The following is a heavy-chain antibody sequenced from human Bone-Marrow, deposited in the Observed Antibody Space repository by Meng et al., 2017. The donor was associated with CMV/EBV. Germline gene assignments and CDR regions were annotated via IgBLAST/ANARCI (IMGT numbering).Heavy chain of an antibody. V-gene: IGHV1-69*05. CDR3: ASHDYSNYYYYYGMDV. Sequence: SVKVSCKASGGTFSSYAISWVRQAPGQGLEWMGGIIPIFGTANYAQKFQGRVTITTDESTSTAYMELSSLRSEDTAVYYCASHDYSNYYYYYGMDVWGQGTTVTRLL. J-gene: IGHJ6*02. D-gene: IGHD4-11*01. CDR1: GGTFSSYA. CDR2: IIPIFGTA.